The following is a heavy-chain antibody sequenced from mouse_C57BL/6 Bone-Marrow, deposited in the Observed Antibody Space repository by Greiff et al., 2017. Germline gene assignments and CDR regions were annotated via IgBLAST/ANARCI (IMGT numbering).Heavy chain of an antibody. Sequence: QVQLKESGAELVRPGTSVKLSCKASGYTFTSYGISWVKQRTGQGLEWIGEIYPRSGNTYYNEKFKGKATLTADKSSSTAYMELRSLTSEDSAVYFCAWPSPWFAYWGQGTLVTVSA. V-gene: IGHV1-81*01. CDR3: AWPSPWFAY. CDR2: IYPRSGNT. CDR1: GYTFTSYG. J-gene: IGHJ3*01.